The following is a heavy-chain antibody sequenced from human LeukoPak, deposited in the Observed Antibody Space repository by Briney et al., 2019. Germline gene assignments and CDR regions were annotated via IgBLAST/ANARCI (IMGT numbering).Heavy chain of an antibody. Sequence: PSETLSLTCTVSGSSINTYYWSWIRQRAGKGLDWIGRIYSSGSTNYNPSLRSRVTMSVDTSKNQFSLKLNSVTAADTAVYYCARDKSSSPYNSFDPWGQGTLVTVSS. D-gene: IGHD6-13*01. J-gene: IGHJ5*02. CDR3: ARDKSSSPYNSFDP. V-gene: IGHV4-4*07. CDR2: IYSSGST. CDR1: GSSINTYY.